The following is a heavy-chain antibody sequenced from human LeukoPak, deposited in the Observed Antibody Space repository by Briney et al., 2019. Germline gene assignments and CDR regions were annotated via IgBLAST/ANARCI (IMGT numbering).Heavy chain of an antibody. CDR1: GGSISSSSYY. J-gene: IGHJ3*02. CDR2: IYYSGST. CDR3: AREKYSSGWSEVEGAFDI. Sequence: SETLSLTCTVSGGSISSSSYYWGWIRQPPGKGLEWIGSIYYSGSTYYNPSLKSRVTISVDTSKNQFSLKLSSVTAADTAVYYCAREKYSSGWSEVEGAFDIWGQGTMVTVSS. V-gene: IGHV4-39*07. D-gene: IGHD6-19*01.